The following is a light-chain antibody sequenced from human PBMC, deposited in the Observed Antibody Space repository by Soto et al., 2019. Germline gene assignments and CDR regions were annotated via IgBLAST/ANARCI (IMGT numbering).Light chain of an antibody. Sequence: SFSASTGDRVTITCRASQGISSYLAWYQQKPGKAPKLLIYAASTLQSGVPSRFSGSGSGTDFTLTISCLQSEDFATYYCQQYYSYPRTFGQGTKVDIK. CDR1: QGISSY. V-gene: IGKV1-8*01. CDR3: QQYYSYPRT. CDR2: AAS. J-gene: IGKJ1*01.